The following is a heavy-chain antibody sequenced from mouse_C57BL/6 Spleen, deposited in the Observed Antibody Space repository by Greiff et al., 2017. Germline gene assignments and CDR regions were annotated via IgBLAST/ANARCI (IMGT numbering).Heavy chain of an antibody. CDR1: GYSFTGYY. J-gene: IGHJ2*01. Sequence: EVQLQQSGPALVKPGASVKISCKASGYSFTGYYMHWVKQSPGNILDWIGYIYPYNGVSSYNQKFKGKATLTVGKSSSTAYMELRRLTSEDSAVYYCTLDSNPLDYWGQGTTLKVSS. CDR3: TLDSNPLDY. D-gene: IGHD2-5*01. V-gene: IGHV1-31*01. CDR2: IYPYNGVS.